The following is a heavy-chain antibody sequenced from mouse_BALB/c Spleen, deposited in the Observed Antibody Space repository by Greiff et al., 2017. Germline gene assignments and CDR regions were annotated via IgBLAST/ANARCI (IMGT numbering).Heavy chain of an antibody. CDR3: ARGGRDYAMDY. J-gene: IGHJ4*01. V-gene: IGHV5-6-5*01. D-gene: IGHD1-1*01. Sequence: DVKLVESGGGLVKPGGSLKLSCAASGFTFSSYAMSWVRQTPEKRLEWVASISSGGSTYYPDSVKGRFTISRDNARNILYLQMSSLRSEDTAMYYCARGGRDYAMDYWGQGTSVTVSS. CDR1: GFTFSSYA. CDR2: ISSGGST.